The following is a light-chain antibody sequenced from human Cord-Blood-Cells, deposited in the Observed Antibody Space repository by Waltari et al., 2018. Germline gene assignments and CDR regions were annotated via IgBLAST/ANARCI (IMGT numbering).Light chain of an antibody. Sequence: DIQMTQSPYSLSASVGDRVTITCRASQSISSYLNWYQQKPGKAPKLLIYAASSLQSGVPSRFSGSGSGTDFTLTISSLQPEDFATYYCQQSYSTPPTFGQGTKVEI. CDR1: QSISSY. J-gene: IGKJ1*01. V-gene: IGKV1-39*01. CDR3: QQSYSTPPT. CDR2: AAS.